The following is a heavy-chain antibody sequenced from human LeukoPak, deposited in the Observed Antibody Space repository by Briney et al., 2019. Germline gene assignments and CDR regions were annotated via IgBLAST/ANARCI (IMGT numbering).Heavy chain of an antibody. V-gene: IGHV3-23*01. CDR3: ARSYGQGHFDC. D-gene: IGHD1-26*01. J-gene: IGHJ4*02. Sequence: GGSLRLSCAASGFTFSSYAMSWVRQAPGKGLEWVSHINNNGGSTSYADSVKGRFTISRDNAKSSLYLQMNSLRAEDTAVYYCARSYGQGHFDCWGQGTLVTVSS. CDR2: INNNGGST. CDR1: GFTFSSYA.